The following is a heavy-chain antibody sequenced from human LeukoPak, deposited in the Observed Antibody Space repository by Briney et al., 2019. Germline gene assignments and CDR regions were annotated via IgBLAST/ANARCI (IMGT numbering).Heavy chain of an antibody. Sequence: SETLSLTCTVSGGSISSSSYYWGWIRQPPGKGLEWIGSIYYSGSTYYNPSLKSRVTISVDTSKNQFSLKLSSVTAADTAVYYCARAGYYYDSSGYWVSDYFDYWGQGTLVTVSS. CDR3: ARAGYYYDSSGYWVSDYFDY. CDR1: GGSISSSSYY. CDR2: IYYSGST. J-gene: IGHJ4*02. D-gene: IGHD3-22*01. V-gene: IGHV4-39*07.